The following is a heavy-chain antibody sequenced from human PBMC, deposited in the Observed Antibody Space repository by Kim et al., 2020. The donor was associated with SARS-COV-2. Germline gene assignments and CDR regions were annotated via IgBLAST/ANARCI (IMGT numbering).Heavy chain of an antibody. CDR3: ARGWSSGGDPSGSYYVY. D-gene: IGHD3-10*01. CDR1: GGTFSSYT. J-gene: IGHJ4*02. Sequence: SVKVSCKAFGGTFSSYTISWVRQAPGQGLEWVGGIIPIFGTGNYAQKFQGRVTITADESTNTVYIELRSLRSEDTAVYYCARGWSSGGDPSGSYYVYWGQGTLVSVSS. CDR2: IIPIFGTG. V-gene: IGHV1-69*13.